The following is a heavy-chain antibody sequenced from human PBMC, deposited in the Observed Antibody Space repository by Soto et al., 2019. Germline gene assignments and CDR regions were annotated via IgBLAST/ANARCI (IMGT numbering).Heavy chain of an antibody. CDR3: AKCERIRRVFGVAAEYFQH. Sequence: EVQLLESGGGLVQPGGSLRLSCAASGFTFSSYAMSWVRQAPGKGLEWVSAISGSGGSTYYADSVKGRFTISRDNSKNTLYLQMNSLRAEDTAVYYCAKCERIRRVFGVAAEYFQHWGQGTLVTVSS. CDR1: GFTFSSYA. CDR2: ISGSGGST. D-gene: IGHD3-3*01. J-gene: IGHJ1*01. V-gene: IGHV3-23*01.